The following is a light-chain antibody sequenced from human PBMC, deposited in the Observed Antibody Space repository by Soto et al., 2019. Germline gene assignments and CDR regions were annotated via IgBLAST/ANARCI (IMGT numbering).Light chain of an antibody. Sequence: DIQMTQSPSALSASVGDRVTITCRASQSISRWLAWYQQKPGKAPKILIYKASSLQGGVPSRFSGSGSGTEFTLTISGLQPDDVATYYCHQYSGLYTFGQGTKLEI. CDR2: KAS. J-gene: IGKJ2*01. CDR1: QSISRW. CDR3: HQYSGLYT. V-gene: IGKV1-5*03.